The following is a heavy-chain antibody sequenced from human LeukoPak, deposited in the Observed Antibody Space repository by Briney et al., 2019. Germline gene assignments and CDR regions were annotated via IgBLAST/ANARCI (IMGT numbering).Heavy chain of an antibody. CDR3: ARGRISGWARFDY. V-gene: IGHV4-34*01. CDR1: GGSFSGYY. J-gene: IGHJ4*02. CDR2: INHSGST. D-gene: IGHD6-19*01. Sequence: SETLSPTCAVYGGSFSGYYWSWIRPPPGKGLEWIGEINHSGSTNYNPSLKSRVTISVDTSKNQFSLKLSSVTAADTAVYYCARGRISGWARFDYWGQGTLVTVSS.